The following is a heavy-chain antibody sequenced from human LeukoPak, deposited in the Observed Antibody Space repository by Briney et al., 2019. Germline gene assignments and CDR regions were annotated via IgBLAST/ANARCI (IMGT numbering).Heavy chain of an antibody. V-gene: IGHV4-59*01. D-gene: IGHD1-7*01. CDR1: GGSISSYY. CDR3: ARGSRELYYFDY. J-gene: IGHJ4*02. Sequence: SETLSLTCTVSGGSISSYYWSWIRQPPGKGLEWIGYIYYSGSTKYNPSLKSRVTISVDASKTQSSLKLHSVTAADTAVYYCARGSRELYYFDYWGQGTLVTVSS. CDR2: IYYSGST.